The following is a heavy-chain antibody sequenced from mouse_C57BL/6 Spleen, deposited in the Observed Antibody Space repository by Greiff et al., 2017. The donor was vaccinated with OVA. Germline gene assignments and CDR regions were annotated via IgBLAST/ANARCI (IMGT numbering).Heavy chain of an antibody. CDR3: ARHERYECDEAWFAY. V-gene: IGHV1-62-2*01. J-gene: IGHJ3*01. Sequence: QVQLKESGAELVKPGASVKLSCKASGYTFTEYTINWVKQRSGQGLEWIGWFYTGSGSIKYNEQFKDKATLTADKSSSTVYMELSRLTSEDSAVYFCARHERYECDEAWFAYWGQGTLVTVSA. D-gene: IGHD2-4*01. CDR2: FYTGSGSI. CDR1: GYTFTEYT.